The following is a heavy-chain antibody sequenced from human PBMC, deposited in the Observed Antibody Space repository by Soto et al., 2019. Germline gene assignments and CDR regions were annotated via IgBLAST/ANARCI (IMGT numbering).Heavy chain of an antibody. CDR3: AKANSGYDYYYGMDV. J-gene: IGHJ6*02. CDR2: ISGSGGST. V-gene: IGHV3-23*01. Sequence: GGSLSLACAASGFTFSSYAMSWVRQAPGKGLEWVSAISGSGGSTYYADSVKGRFTISRDNSKNTLYLQMNSLRAEDTAVYYCAKANSGYDYYYGMDVWGQGTTVTVSS. CDR1: GFTFSSYA. D-gene: IGHD5-12*01.